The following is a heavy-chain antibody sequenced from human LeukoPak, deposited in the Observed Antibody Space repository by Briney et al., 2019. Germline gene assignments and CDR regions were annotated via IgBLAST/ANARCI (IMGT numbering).Heavy chain of an antibody. CDR3: ARDRLMGATTRGFDY. V-gene: IGHV4-31*03. D-gene: IGHD1-26*01. CDR2: IYYSGST. Sequence: SETLSLTCTVSGGSISSGGYYWSWIRQHPGKGLEWIGYIYYSGSTYYSPSLKSRVTISVDTSKNQFSLKLSSVTAADTAVYYCARDRLMGATTRGFDYWGQGTLVTVSS. CDR1: GGSISSGGYY. J-gene: IGHJ4*02.